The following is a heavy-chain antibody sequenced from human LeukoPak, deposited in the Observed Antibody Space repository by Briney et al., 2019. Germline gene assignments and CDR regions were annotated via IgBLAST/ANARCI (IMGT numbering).Heavy chain of an antibody. D-gene: IGHD5-18*01. CDR3: ARDGVQLWPPDY. CDR2: IYTSGST. Sequence: SQTLSLTCTVSGGSISSGSYYWSWIRQPAGKGLEWIGRIYTSGSTNYNPSLKSRVTISVDTSKNQFSLKLSSVTAADTAVYYCARDGVQLWPPDYWGQGTLVTVSS. CDR1: GGSISSGSYY. V-gene: IGHV4-61*02. J-gene: IGHJ4*02.